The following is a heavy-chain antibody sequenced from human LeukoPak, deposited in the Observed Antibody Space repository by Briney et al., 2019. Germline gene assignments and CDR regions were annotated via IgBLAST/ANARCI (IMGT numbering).Heavy chain of an antibody. D-gene: IGHD3-10*01. J-gene: IGHJ4*02. V-gene: IGHV3-30-3*01. CDR3: AKGYYYGSGSYRFPFDY. Sequence: PGRSLRLSCAASGFTFSSYAIHWVRQAPGKGLEWVAVISYDGNNKYYADSVKGRFTISRDNSKNTLYLQMNSLRAEDTAVYYCAKGYYYGSGSYRFPFDYWGQGTLVTVSS. CDR2: ISYDGNNK. CDR1: GFTFSSYA.